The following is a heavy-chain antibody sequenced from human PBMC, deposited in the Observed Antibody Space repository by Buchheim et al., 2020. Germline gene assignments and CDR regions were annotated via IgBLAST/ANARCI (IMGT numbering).Heavy chain of an antibody. CDR3: ARHLGIAAAGPIDY. V-gene: IGHV4-31*03. CDR2: IYYSGST. J-gene: IGHJ4*02. Sequence: QVQLQESGPGLVKPSQTLSLTCTVSGGSISSGDYSWSWIRQHPGKGLEWIGSIYYSGSTYYNPSLKSRLTISVDMSKNQFSLNVNSVTAADTAVYYCARHLGIAAAGPIDYWGQGTL. CDR1: GGSISSGDYS. D-gene: IGHD6-13*01.